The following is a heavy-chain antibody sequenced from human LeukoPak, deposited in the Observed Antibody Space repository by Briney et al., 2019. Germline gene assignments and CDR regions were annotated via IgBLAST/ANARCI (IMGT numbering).Heavy chain of an antibody. CDR3: AGHDSSGYYTGLFDY. J-gene: IGHJ4*02. Sequence: TSETLSLTXTVSGGSISSYYWSWIRQPAGKGLEWIGRIYTSGSTNYNPSLKSRVTMSVDTSKNQFSLKLSSVTAADTAVYYCAGHDSSGYYTGLFDYWGQGTLVTVSS. CDR2: IYTSGST. D-gene: IGHD3-22*01. CDR1: GGSISSYY. V-gene: IGHV4-4*07.